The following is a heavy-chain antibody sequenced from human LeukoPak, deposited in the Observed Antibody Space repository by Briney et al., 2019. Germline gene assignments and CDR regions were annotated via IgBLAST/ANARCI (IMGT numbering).Heavy chain of an antibody. V-gene: IGHV1-69*13. CDR2: IIPIFGTA. Sequence: SVKVSCKASGGTFSSYAISWVRQAPGQGLEWMGGIIPIFGTANYAQKFQGRVTIIADESTSTAHMELSSLRSEDTAVYYCASPKFLGSGHNYDYWGQGTLVTVSS. D-gene: IGHD5-24*01. CDR3: ASPKFLGSGHNYDY. J-gene: IGHJ4*02. CDR1: GGTFSSYA.